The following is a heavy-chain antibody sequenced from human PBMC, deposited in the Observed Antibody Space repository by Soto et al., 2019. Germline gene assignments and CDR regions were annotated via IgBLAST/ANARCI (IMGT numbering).Heavy chain of an antibody. D-gene: IGHD3-10*01. CDR1: GGTFSSYA. V-gene: IGHV1-69*13. Sequence: SVKVSCKASGGTFSSYAISWVRQAPGQGLEWMGGIIPIFGTANYAQKFQGRVTITADESTSTAYMELSSLRSEDTAVYYCARVFTRDYYGSGSYWSPTYYYGMDVWGQGTTVTVSS. CDR3: ARVFTRDYYGSGSYWSPTYYYGMDV. J-gene: IGHJ6*02. CDR2: IIPIFGTA.